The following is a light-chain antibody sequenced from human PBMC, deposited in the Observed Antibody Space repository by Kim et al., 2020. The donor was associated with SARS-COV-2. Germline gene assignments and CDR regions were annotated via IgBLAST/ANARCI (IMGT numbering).Light chain of an antibody. CDR3: QAWDSTAVV. CDR1: KLWRKY. V-gene: IGLV3-1*01. CDR2: QDN. Sequence: SLSPGQTASITCSGDKLWRKYSFWYQQKPGQSPVLVVYQDNRRPSGIPERFSGSNSGNTATLTITGTQAVDEADYYCQAWDSTAVVFGGGTQLTVL. J-gene: IGLJ2*01.